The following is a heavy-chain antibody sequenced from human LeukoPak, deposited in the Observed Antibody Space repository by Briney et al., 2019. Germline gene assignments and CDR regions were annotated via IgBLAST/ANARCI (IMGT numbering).Heavy chain of an antibody. V-gene: IGHV3-53*01. CDR3: STGGGRYCSSTSCYYNY. CDR1: GFTVSSNY. Sequence: GGSLRLSCAASGFTVSSNYMSWVRQAPGKGLEWVSVIYSGGSTYYADSVKGRFTISRDNSKNTLYLQMNNLKTEDAAVYYCSTGGGRYCSSTSCYYNYWGQGTLVTVSS. CDR2: IYSGGST. J-gene: IGHJ4*02. D-gene: IGHD2-2*01.